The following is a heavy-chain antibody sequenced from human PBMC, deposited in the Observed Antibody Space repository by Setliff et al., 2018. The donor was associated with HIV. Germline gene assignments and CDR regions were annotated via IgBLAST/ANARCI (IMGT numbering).Heavy chain of an antibody. Sequence: GGSLRLSCLASGFTFSGFAMHWFRQAPGKGLEYLSVISYNGGNIHYADSVKGRFTVSRDNSRNTVFLQMNSLTIEDTAVYYCVKASLGWDSRGTFDYWGQGTLVTVSS. CDR2: ISYNGGNI. CDR3: VKASLGWDSRGTFDY. V-gene: IGHV3-64D*09. J-gene: IGHJ4*02. CDR1: GFTFSGFA. D-gene: IGHD1-26*01.